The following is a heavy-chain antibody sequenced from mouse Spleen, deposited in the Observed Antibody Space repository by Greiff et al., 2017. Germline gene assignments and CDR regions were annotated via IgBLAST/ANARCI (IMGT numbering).Heavy chain of an antibody. J-gene: IGHJ2*01. V-gene: IGHV1-18*01. Sequence: EVQLQQSGPELVKPGASVKIPCKASGYTFTDYNMDWVRQSHGKSLEWIGDINPNNGGTIYNQKFKGKATLTVDKSSSTAYMELRSLTSEDTAVYYCARQGQLRLRDFDYWGQGTTLTVSS. CDR1: GYTFTDYN. CDR2: INPNNGGT. D-gene: IGHD3-2*02. CDR3: ARQGQLRLRDFDY.